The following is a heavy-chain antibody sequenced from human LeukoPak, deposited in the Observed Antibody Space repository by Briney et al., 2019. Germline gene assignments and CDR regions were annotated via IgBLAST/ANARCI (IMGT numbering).Heavy chain of an antibody. CDR3: ARAFQSLGGLSLPDY. CDR2: IHPSTGNP. D-gene: IGHD3-16*02. CDR1: GYTFTRYA. J-gene: IGHJ4*02. Sequence: ASVKVSCKASGYTFTRYAMNWVRQAPGQGLEWMGWIHPSTGNPTYAQGFTRRFVFSLDTSVSTTYLQISSLKAEDTAVYYCARAFQSLGGLSLPDYWGQGTLVTVSS. V-gene: IGHV7-4-1*02.